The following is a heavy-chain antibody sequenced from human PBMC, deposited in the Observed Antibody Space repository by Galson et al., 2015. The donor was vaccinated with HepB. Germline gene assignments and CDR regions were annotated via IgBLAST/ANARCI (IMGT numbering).Heavy chain of an antibody. V-gene: IGHV3-7*03. CDR1: GFTFSNYW. D-gene: IGHD6-6*01. J-gene: IGHJ4*02. CDR2: IKQDGSVK. Sequence: SLRLSCAASGFTFSNYWMSWVRQAPGKGLEWVANIKQDGSVKYYVDSVKGRFTISRDNAKNSVYLQMDSLRAEDTAVYYCARIGYSSSSDDYWGQGTLVIVSS. CDR3: ARIGYSSSSDDY.